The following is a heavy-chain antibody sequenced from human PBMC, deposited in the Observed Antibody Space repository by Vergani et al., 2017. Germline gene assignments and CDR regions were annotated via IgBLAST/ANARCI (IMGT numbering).Heavy chain of an antibody. CDR3: AKQYFVSGNYLFDY. CDR2: ISGSGVSA. Sequence: DVHLAESGGGFFQPGGSLRLSCSASGFTFSSYGMNWVRQAPGKGLEWVSGISGSGVSAYYTDSVKGRFTISRDNSKNMLFLQMNNLRTEDTAIYYCAKQYFVSGNYLFDYWGQGTLVTVSS. CDR1: GFTFSSYG. D-gene: IGHD3-10*01. V-gene: IGHV3-23*04. J-gene: IGHJ4*02.